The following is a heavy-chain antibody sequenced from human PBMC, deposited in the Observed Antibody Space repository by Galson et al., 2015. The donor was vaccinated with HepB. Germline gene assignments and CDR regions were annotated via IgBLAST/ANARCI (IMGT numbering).Heavy chain of an antibody. D-gene: IGHD3-22*01. CDR1: GYSFTSYW. CDR2: IYPGDSDT. CDR3: ARQKNYYDSSGYYSHWYFDL. Sequence: QSGAEVKKPGESLKISCKGSGYSFTSYWIGWVRQMPGKGLEWMGIIYPGDSDTRYSPSFQGLVTISADKSISTAYLQWSSLKASDTAMYYCARQKNYYDSSGYYSHWYFDLWGRGTLVTVSS. J-gene: IGHJ2*01. V-gene: IGHV5-51*01.